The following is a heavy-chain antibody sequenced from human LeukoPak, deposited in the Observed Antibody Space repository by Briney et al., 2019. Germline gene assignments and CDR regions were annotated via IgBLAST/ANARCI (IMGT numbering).Heavy chain of an antibody. Sequence: GGSLRLSCEASGFTFSDSYMSWLRQPPGKGLESISYIGPSGNFINYADSVKGRFTISRDNAKKPLYLQINSLRAEDTAVYYCSRDPRVLDYWGQGTLVTVSS. CDR1: GFTFSDSY. CDR3: SRDPRVLDY. V-gene: IGHV3-11*01. CDR2: IGPSGNFI. J-gene: IGHJ4*02.